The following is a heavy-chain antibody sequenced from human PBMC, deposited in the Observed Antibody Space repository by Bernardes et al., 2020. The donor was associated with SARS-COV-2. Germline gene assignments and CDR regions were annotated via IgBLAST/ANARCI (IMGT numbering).Heavy chain of an antibody. J-gene: IGHJ4*02. CDR3: TKGGTVTKIDY. Sequence: GSLRLSCAASGFTFSSHAMSWVRQPPGKGLEWVSAISSGGYNNTHYADSVKGRFTISRDVSKNTLYLQMNSLRAEDTALYYCTKGGTVTKIDYWGQGTLVTVSS. CDR1: GFTFSSHA. CDR2: ISSGGYNNT. D-gene: IGHD4-17*01. V-gene: IGHV3-23*01.